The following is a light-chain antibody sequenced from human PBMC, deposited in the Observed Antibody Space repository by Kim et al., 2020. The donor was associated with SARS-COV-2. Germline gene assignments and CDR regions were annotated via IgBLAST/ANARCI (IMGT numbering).Light chain of an antibody. Sequence: EPASNCGRVSESVLQSNGYNYVDWYQQKRGQPPRLLIYVGSKRASGVPDRFSGSGAGTDFTLKSSRVEAEDVGVYYCKQDIQTPLSFGQGTKLEI. CDR3: KQDIQTPLS. J-gene: IGKJ2*03. CDR1: ESVLQSNGYNY. V-gene: IGKV2-28*01. CDR2: VGS.